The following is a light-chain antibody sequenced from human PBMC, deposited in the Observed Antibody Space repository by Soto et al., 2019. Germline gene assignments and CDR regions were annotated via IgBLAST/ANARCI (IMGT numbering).Light chain of an antibody. V-gene: IGKV3-15*01. CDR1: QFVSSR. CDR2: DTS. J-gene: IGKJ1*01. Sequence: DIVVTQSPATLSASPGERVTLSCRASQFVSSRLAWYQQRPGQVPRLLIYDTSTRAPGISARFSGSGSGTEFTLTSSSLQSEDFAVYDCQEYIQWPPGMFGPGTTVDIK. CDR3: QEYIQWPPGM.